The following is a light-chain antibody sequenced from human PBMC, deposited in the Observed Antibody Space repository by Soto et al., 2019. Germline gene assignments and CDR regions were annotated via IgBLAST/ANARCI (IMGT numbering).Light chain of an antibody. J-gene: IGLJ1*01. CDR3: TSFTSSSTQV. V-gene: IGLV2-14*01. CDR2: EVS. Sequence: QSALTQPASVSGSPGQSITISCTGTSGDVDAFDYVSWYQQHPGKAPKLMIFEVSDRPSGVSDRFSGSKSGSTASLTISGLQAADEADYFCTSFTSSSTQVFGTGTKVTAL. CDR1: SGDVDAFDY.